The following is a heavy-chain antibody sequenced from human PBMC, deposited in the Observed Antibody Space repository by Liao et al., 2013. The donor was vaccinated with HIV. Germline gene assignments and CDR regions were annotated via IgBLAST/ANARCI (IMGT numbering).Heavy chain of an antibody. V-gene: IGHV4-61*02. J-gene: IGHJ2*01. D-gene: IGHD3-22*01. Sequence: QVQLQESGPGLVKPSQTLSLTCTVSGGSISSGSYYWSWIRQPAGKGLEWIGRIYTSGSTKDNPSLRSRVTISVDTSKNQFSLKLSSVTAADTAVYYCAREVTSMIREGFDLWGRGTLVTVSS. CDR2: IYTSGST. CDR3: AREVTSMIREGFDL. CDR1: GGSISSGSYY.